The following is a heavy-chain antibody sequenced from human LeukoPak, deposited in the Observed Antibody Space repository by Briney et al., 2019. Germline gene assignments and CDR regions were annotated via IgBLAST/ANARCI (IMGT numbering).Heavy chain of an antibody. CDR1: GFTFSFYE. Sequence: GGSLRLSCAASGFTFSFYEMNWVRQAPGKGLEWIAYISTRGNTIYYADSVEGRFTISRDNAENSLVLQMNSLRGEDTAIYYCAANYGDYISYYMDVWGKGTTVTDSS. CDR3: AANYGDYISYYMDV. CDR2: ISTRGNTI. V-gene: IGHV3-48*03. D-gene: IGHD4-17*01. J-gene: IGHJ6*03.